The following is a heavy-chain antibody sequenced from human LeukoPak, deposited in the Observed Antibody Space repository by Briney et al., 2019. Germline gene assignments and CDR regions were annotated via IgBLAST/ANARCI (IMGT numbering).Heavy chain of an antibody. V-gene: IGHV3-74*03. D-gene: IGHD5-18*01. J-gene: IGHJ4*02. CDR3: ARGRMRTAMPLDY. CDR2: ITSDGIST. Sequence: PGGSLRLSCAASGFTFSGTWMHWVRQPPGKGLVWVARITSDGISTTYAESVKGRFTISRDNAKNTLYLQMNSLRAEDTAVYYCARGRMRTAMPLDYWGQGTLVTVSS. CDR1: GFTFSGTW.